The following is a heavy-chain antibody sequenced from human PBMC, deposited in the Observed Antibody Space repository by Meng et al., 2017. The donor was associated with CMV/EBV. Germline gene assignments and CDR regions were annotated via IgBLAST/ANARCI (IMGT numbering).Heavy chain of an antibody. CDR3: ARVVNNMDYDFWSGEDDAFDI. Sequence: SEPLSLTCTVPGGSISSYYWSWIRQPPGKGLEWTGYIYYSGSTNYNPSLKSRVTISVDTSKNQFSLKLSSVTAADTAVYYCARVVNNMDYDFWSGEDDAFDIWGQGTMVTVSS. J-gene: IGHJ3*02. V-gene: IGHV4-59*01. CDR1: GGSISSYY. D-gene: IGHD3-3*01. CDR2: IYYSGST.